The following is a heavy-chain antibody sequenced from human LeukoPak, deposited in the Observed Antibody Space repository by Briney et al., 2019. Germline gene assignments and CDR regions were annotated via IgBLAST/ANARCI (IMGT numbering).Heavy chain of an antibody. Sequence: GGSLRLSCAASGFTFSSYAMHWVRQAPGKGLEWVAVISYDGSNKYYADSVKGRFTISRDISKNTLYLQMNSLRAEDTARYYCAKASTRDTGYYFDSWGQGTLVTVSS. V-gene: IGHV3-30*04. D-gene: IGHD3-9*01. CDR1: GFTFSSYA. CDR2: ISYDGSNK. CDR3: AKASTRDTGYYFDS. J-gene: IGHJ4*02.